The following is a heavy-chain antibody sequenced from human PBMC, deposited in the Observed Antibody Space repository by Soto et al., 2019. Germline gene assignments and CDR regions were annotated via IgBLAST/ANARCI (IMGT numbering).Heavy chain of an antibody. D-gene: IGHD2-15*01. CDR1: GFTFSSFA. Sequence: GGSLRLSCAASGFTFSSFAMSWVRQAPGKGLEWVSAISGSGGSTYYADSVKGRFTISRDNSKNTLYLQMSSLRAEDTAVYYCAKDSGDLGYCSGGSCYSQYYFDYWGQGTLVTVSS. CDR3: AKDSGDLGYCSGGSCYSQYYFDY. CDR2: ISGSGGST. J-gene: IGHJ4*02. V-gene: IGHV3-23*01.